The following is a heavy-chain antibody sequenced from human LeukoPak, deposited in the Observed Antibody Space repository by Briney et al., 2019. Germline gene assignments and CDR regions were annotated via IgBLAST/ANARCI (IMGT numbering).Heavy chain of an antibody. D-gene: IGHD6-19*01. Sequence: PGGSLRLSCAASGFTFSSYAMHWVRQAPGKGLEWVAVISYDGSNKYYADSVKGRFTISRDNSKNTLYLQMNSLRAEDTAVYYCAREQKAAVSGWSLAFDYWGQGNLVTASS. J-gene: IGHJ4*02. CDR1: GFTFSSYA. V-gene: IGHV3-30-3*01. CDR3: AREQKAAVSGWSLAFDY. CDR2: ISYDGSNK.